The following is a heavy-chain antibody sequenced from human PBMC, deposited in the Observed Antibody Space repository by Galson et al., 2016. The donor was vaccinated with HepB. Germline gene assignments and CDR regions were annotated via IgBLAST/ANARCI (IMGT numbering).Heavy chain of an antibody. CDR3: ASGPSKSYYYYGLDV. J-gene: IGHJ6*02. V-gene: IGHV3-11*01. CDR2: ISRSGNDI. Sequence: SLRLSCAASGFTFSDYYLTWIRQAPGKGLEWVSYISRSGNDIYYADSVKGRFTISRDNAKNPLYLQMSSLRADDTAVYYCASGPSKSYYYYGLDVWGQGTTVAVSS. CDR1: GFTFSDYY.